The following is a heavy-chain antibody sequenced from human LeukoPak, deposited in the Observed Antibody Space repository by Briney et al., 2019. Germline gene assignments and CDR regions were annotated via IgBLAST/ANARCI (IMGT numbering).Heavy chain of an antibody. J-gene: IGHJ4*02. Sequence: GGSLRLSCAASGFTFSSAWMTWVRQAPGKGLEWVGRVRSKADGGTTDYAAPAKGRFTISRDDSKNTVLLQMNSLKTEDTAVYYCTTGRPGTSGYSYWGQGTLVTVSS. CDR3: TTGRPGTSGYSY. V-gene: IGHV3-15*01. CDR1: GFTFSSAW. D-gene: IGHD3-22*01. CDR2: VRSKADGGTT.